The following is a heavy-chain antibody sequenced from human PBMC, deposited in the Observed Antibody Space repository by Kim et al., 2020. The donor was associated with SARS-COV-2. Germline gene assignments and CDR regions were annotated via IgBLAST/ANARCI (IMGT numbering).Heavy chain of an antibody. V-gene: IGHV4-34*01. CDR1: GGSFSGYY. CDR2: INHSGST. Sequence: SETLSLTCAVYGGSFSGYYWSWIRQPPGKGLEWIGEINHSGSTNYNPSLKSRVTISVDTSKNQFSLKLSSVTAADTAVYYCARGSITMVRGVIIKTYYYYYGMDVWGQGTTVTVSS. CDR3: ARGSITMVRGVIIKTYYYYYGMDV. J-gene: IGHJ6*02. D-gene: IGHD3-10*01.